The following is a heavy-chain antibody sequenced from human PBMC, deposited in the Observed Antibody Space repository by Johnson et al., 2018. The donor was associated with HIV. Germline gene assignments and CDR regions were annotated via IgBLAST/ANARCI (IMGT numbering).Heavy chain of an antibody. CDR1: GFTFSSYA. CDR2: IYSGGST. D-gene: IGHD3-22*01. V-gene: IGHV3-66*01. Sequence: VQLVESGGGVVQPGRSLRLYCAASGFTFSSYAMSWVRQAPGKGLEWVSVIYSGGSTYYADSVKGRFTISRDNSKNTLYLQMNSLRAEDTAVYYCAREEVVVPGHDAFDIWGQGTMVTVSS. J-gene: IGHJ3*02. CDR3: AREEVVVPGHDAFDI.